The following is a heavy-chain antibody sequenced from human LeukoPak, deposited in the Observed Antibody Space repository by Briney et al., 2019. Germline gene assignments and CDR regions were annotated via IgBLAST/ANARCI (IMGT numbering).Heavy chain of an antibody. Sequence: PGGSLRLSCAASGFTFSNAWMSWVRQAPGKGLEWVERIKSKANDGTTDYAATVKGRFTISRDDSKNTLYLQMNSLKTEDTAVYYCTTDVGPPMCRIVVVPAAIRTGTPECRDYWGQGTLVTVSS. D-gene: IGHD2-2*01. CDR2: IKSKANDGTT. CDR1: GFTFSNAW. V-gene: IGHV3-15*01. J-gene: IGHJ4*02. CDR3: TTDVGPPMCRIVVVPAAIRTGTPECRDY.